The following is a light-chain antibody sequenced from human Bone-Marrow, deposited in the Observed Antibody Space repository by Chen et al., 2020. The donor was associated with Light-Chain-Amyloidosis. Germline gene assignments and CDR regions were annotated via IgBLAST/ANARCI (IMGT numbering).Light chain of an antibody. CDR3: QSADSSGTYEVI. CDR2: RYT. J-gene: IGLJ2*01. Sequence: SYELTQPPSVSVSPGQTARFTCSGDDLPTKYAYWYRQKPGQAPVLVIHRYTERPSGISERFSGSSSGTTATLTISGVQAEDEADYHCQSADSSGTYEVIFGGGTKLTVL. V-gene: IGLV3-25*03. CDR1: DLPTKY.